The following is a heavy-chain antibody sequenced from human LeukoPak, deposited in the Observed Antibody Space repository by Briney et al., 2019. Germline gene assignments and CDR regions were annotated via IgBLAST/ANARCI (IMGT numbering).Heavy chain of an antibody. D-gene: IGHD3-10*01. CDR2: ISWNSGSI. V-gene: IGHV3-9*01. Sequence: PGRSLRLSCAASGFTFDDYAMHWVRQAPGKGLEWVSGISWNSGSIGYADSVKGRFTISRDDAKNSLYLQMNSLRAEDTALYYCAKDAIAYGSGSYYYFDYWGQGTLVTVSS. CDR1: GFTFDDYA. CDR3: AKDAIAYGSGSYYYFDY. J-gene: IGHJ4*02.